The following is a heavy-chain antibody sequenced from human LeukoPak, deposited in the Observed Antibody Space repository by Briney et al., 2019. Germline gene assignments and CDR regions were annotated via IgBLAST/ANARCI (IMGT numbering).Heavy chain of an antibody. V-gene: IGHV3-23*01. CDR1: GFTFSSYA. Sequence: GGSLRLSCAASGFTFSSYATSWVRQAPGKGLEWVSAISGSGGSTYYADSVKGRFTISRDNSKNTLYLQMNSLRAEDTAVYYCVKDRPCETCMPMDAWGQGTTVTVSS. D-gene: IGHD2-2*01. J-gene: IGHJ6*02. CDR3: VKDRPCETCMPMDA. CDR2: ISGSGGST.